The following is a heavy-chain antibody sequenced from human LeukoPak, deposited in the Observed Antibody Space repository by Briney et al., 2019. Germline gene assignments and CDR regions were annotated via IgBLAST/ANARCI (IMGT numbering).Heavy chain of an antibody. D-gene: IGHD3-10*01. CDR3: VRDRGEWIDQYYGMDV. J-gene: IGHJ6*02. Sequence: ASVKVSCKASRYTFSSYDINWVRQATGQGLEWMGWISGYNGNTNSAQKVQGRVTMTTDTSTSTAYMELRSLRSDDTAVYYCVRDRGEWIDQYYGMDVWGQGTTVTVSS. CDR2: ISGYNGNT. CDR1: RYTFSSYD. V-gene: IGHV1-18*01.